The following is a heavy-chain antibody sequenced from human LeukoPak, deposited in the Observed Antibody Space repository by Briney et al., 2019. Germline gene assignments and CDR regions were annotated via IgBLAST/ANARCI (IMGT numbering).Heavy chain of an antibody. J-gene: IGHJ3*02. V-gene: IGHV4-34*01. D-gene: IGHD2-2*01. CDR3: ARGYHCSSTSCYLADAFDI. Sequence: SETLSLTCAVYGGSFSGYYWSWIRQPPGKGLEWIGEINHSGSTNYNPSLKSRVTISVDTSKNQLSLKLSSVTAADTAVYYCARGYHCSSTSCYLADAFDIWGQGTMVTVSS. CDR2: INHSGST. CDR1: GGSFSGYY.